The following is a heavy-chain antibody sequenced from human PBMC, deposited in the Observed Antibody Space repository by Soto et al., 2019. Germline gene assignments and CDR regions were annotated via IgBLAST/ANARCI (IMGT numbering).Heavy chain of an antibody. CDR2: IIPIFGTA. J-gene: IGHJ4*02. CDR3: ANRGYSGYDPNYFDY. V-gene: IGHV1-69*13. D-gene: IGHD5-12*01. Sequence: SVKVSCKASGGTFSSYAISWVRQAPGQELEWMGGIIPIFGTANYAQKFQGRVTITADESTSTAYMELSSLRSEDTAVYYCANRGYSGYDPNYFDYWGQGTLVTVSS. CDR1: GGTFSSYA.